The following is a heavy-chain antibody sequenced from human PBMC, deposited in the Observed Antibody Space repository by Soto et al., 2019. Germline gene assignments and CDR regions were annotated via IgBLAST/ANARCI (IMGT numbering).Heavy chain of an antibody. Sequence: GESLKISCKGSGYSFTSYWISWVRQMPGKGLEWIGRIDPSDSYTNYSPSFQGHVTISADKSISTAYLQWSSLKASDTAMYYCASPLDVYTAMGGGTNYGMDVWGQGTTVTLSS. D-gene: IGHD5-18*01. CDR1: GYSFTSYW. CDR3: ASPLDVYTAMGGGTNYGMDV. CDR2: IDPSDSYT. V-gene: IGHV5-10-1*01. J-gene: IGHJ6*02.